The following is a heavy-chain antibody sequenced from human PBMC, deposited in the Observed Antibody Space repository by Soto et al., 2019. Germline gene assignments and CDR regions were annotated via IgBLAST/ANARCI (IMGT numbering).Heavy chain of an antibody. CDR2: IWYDGSNK. CDR1: GFTFSSYG. V-gene: IGHV3-33*01. D-gene: IGHD6-19*01. CDR3: ARMIICGWYAIDY. Sequence: QVQLVESGGGVVQPGRSLRLSCAASGFTFSSYGMHWVRQAPGKGLEWVAVIWYDGSNKYYADSVKGRFTISRDNSKNTLYLQMNSLRAEDTAVYYCARMIICGWYAIDYWGQGTQVTVSS. J-gene: IGHJ4*02.